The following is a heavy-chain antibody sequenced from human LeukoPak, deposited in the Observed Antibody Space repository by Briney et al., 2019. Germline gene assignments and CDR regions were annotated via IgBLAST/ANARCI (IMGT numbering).Heavy chain of an antibody. CDR2: ISGSGGST. Sequence: GGTLRLSCAASGFTFSSYGMSWVRQASGKGLEWVSGISGSGGSTYYADSVKGRFTISRDNAMNSLYLQLNSLRPEDTAVYYCVRGGASRPDFWGQGTLVTVSS. J-gene: IGHJ4*02. D-gene: IGHD6-6*01. CDR1: GFTFSSYG. V-gene: IGHV3-23*01. CDR3: VRGGASRPDF.